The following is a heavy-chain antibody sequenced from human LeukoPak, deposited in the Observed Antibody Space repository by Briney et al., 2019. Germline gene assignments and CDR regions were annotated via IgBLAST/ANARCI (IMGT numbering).Heavy chain of an antibody. Sequence: GGSLRLSCAASGFTFANYAMSWVRQAPGKGLGFVSSISRSGDTTFYADSVKGRFTISRDNSKDTLYLQMDRLRADDAAVYYCAKSRLAAAGAASDYWGQGTLVTVSS. D-gene: IGHD6-13*01. V-gene: IGHV3-23*01. CDR2: ISRSGDTT. J-gene: IGHJ4*02. CDR1: GFTFANYA. CDR3: AKSRLAAAGAASDY.